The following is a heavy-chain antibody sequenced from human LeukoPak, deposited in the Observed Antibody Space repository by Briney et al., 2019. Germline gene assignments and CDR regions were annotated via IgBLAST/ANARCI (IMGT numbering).Heavy chain of an antibody. D-gene: IGHD3-22*01. V-gene: IGHV3-7*01. CDR2: IKQDGSEK. Sequence: PGKSLRLSCAASGFTFSSYWMSWVRQAPGKGLEWVANIKQDGSEKYYVDSVKGRFTISRDNAKNSLYLQMNSLRAEDTAVYYCARALDYDSSGYYYGPGLNFGYWGQGTLVTVSS. CDR3: ARALDYDSSGYYYGPGLNFGY. CDR1: GFTFSSYW. J-gene: IGHJ4*02.